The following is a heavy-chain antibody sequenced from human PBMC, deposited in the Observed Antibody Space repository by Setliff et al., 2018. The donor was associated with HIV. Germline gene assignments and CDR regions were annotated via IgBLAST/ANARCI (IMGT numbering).Heavy chain of an antibody. CDR1: GGSISSSSYY. CDR2: IYYSGST. Sequence: PSETLSLTCTVSGGSISSSSYYWGWIRQPPGKGLEWIGSIYYSGSTYYNPSLKSRVTISVDTSKNQSSLKLSSVTAADTAVYYCARLRREEQWLVRGWFDPWGQGTLVTVSS. D-gene: IGHD6-19*01. V-gene: IGHV4-39*01. J-gene: IGHJ5*02. CDR3: ARLRREEQWLVRGWFDP.